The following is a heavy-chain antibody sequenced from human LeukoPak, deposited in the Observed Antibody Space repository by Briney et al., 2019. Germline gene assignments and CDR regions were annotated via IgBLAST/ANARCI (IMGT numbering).Heavy chain of an antibody. D-gene: IGHD3-22*01. V-gene: IGHV3-11*01. CDR2: ISSSGSTI. CDR3: AKIEGKYDSSGWKDY. J-gene: IGHJ4*02. Sequence: GGSLRLSCAASGFTFSDYYMSWIRQAPGKGLEWVSYISSSGSTIYYADSVKGRFTISRDNAKNSLYLQMNSLRAEDTAVYYCAKIEGKYDSSGWKDYWGQGTLVTVSS. CDR1: GFTFSDYY.